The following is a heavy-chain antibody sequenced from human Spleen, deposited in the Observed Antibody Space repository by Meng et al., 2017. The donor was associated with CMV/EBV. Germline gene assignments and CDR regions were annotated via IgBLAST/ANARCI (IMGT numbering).Heavy chain of an antibody. CDR1: GGYY. V-gene: IGHV4-31*02. J-gene: IGHJ4*02. CDR3: ARTRYYYDNSGYSVPTTFDY. CDR2: IDYTGST. D-gene: IGHD3-22*01. Sequence: GGYYWGWIRQHPGKGLEWIGYIDYTGSTNYNPSLKSRVSISVDTSKNQFSLKLSSVTVADTAVYYCARTRYYYDNSGYSVPTTFDYWGQGTLVTVSS.